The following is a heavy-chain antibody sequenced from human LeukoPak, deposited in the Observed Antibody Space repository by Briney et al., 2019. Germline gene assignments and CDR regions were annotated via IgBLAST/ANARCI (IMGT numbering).Heavy chain of an antibody. Sequence: GGSLRLSCAASGFTFSSYWISWVRQAPGKGLEWVANIKQDGSEKYYVDSVKGRFTISRDNAKNSLYLQMNSLRAEDTAVYYCARALDYGDYRGYYYYMDVWGKGTTVTVSS. CDR3: ARALDYGDYRGYYYYMDV. CDR2: IKQDGSEK. CDR1: GFTFSSYW. J-gene: IGHJ6*03. D-gene: IGHD4-17*01. V-gene: IGHV3-7*01.